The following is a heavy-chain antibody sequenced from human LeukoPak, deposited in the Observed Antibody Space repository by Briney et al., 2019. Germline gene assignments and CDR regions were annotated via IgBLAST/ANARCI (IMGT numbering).Heavy chain of an antibody. Sequence: ASVKVSCKASGYTFTSYAMHWVRQAPGQRLEWMGWINAGNGNTKYSQKFQGRVTITRDTSASTAYMELSSLRSEDTAVYYCARSRYGDYDYYYHGMDVWGQGTTVTVSS. J-gene: IGHJ6*02. CDR3: ARSRYGDYDYYYHGMDV. D-gene: IGHD4-17*01. CDR2: INAGNGNT. CDR1: GYTFTSYA. V-gene: IGHV1-3*01.